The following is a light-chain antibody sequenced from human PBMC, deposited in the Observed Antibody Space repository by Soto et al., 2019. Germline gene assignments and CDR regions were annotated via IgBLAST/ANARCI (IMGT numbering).Light chain of an antibody. CDR2: DTS. CDR3: FLSYIGSTRV. J-gene: IGLJ1*01. Sequence: QAVVTQEPSLTVSPGGTVTLTCGSSPGAVTSGHYPYWFQQKPGQAPRTLIYDTSNKHSWTPARFSGSLLGGKAALTLSGAQPEDEAEYYCFLSYIGSTRVFGTGTKVTVL. V-gene: IGLV7-46*01. CDR1: PGAVTSGHY.